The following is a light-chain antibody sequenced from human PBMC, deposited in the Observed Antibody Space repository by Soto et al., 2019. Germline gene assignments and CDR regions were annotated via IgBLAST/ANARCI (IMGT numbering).Light chain of an antibody. V-gene: IGKV1-39*01. CDR3: QQSYSTLLYT. CDR2: AAS. J-gene: IGKJ2*01. Sequence: DIQMTQSPSSLSASVGDRVTITCRASQSISSYLNWYQQKPGKAPKLLIYAASSLQSGVPSRFSGSGSGTDFTLTISSLQPEDFATYYCQQSYSTLLYTFGQGTTLEIK. CDR1: QSISSY.